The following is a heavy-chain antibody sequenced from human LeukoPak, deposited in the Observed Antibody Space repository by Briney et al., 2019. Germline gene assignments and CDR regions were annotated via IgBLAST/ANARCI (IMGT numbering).Heavy chain of an antibody. Sequence: TGGSLRLSCEASGFTFSTATMKWVRQAPGKGLEWISYISSGGTTIYYADSVKGRFTISRDNAKNSLYLQMNSLRAEDTALYYCARGRNYYYMDVWGKGTTVTVSS. V-gene: IGHV3-48*01. CDR1: GFTFSTAT. CDR3: ARGRNYYYMDV. CDR2: ISSGGTTI. J-gene: IGHJ6*03.